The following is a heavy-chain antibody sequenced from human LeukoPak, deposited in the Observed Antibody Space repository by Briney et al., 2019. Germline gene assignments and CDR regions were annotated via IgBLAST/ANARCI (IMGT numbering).Heavy chain of an antibody. J-gene: IGHJ4*02. CDR1: GGSISSGSYY. Sequence: SQTLSLTCTVSGGSISSGSYYWSWIRQPAGKGLEWIGRIYTSGSTNYNPSLKSRVTISVDTSKNQFSLKLSSVTAADTAVYYCARHFSTPPNYYDSSGYTNYFDYWGQGTLVTVSS. D-gene: IGHD3-22*01. V-gene: IGHV4-61*02. CDR3: ARHFSTPPNYYDSSGYTNYFDY. CDR2: IYTSGST.